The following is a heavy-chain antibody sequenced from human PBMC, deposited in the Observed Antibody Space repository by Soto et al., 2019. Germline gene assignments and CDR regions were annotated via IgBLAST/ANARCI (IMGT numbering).Heavy chain of an antibody. CDR2: ISPNGQGI. CDR3: ANDRQDPRDYFRY. J-gene: IGHJ4*02. CDR1: GFTVTSNG. V-gene: IGHV3-23*01. D-gene: IGHD2-15*01. Sequence: EVKLLESGGGLVQPGGSLRLSCGVSGFTVTSNGVSWVRQAPGKGLEWVSAISPNGQGIWYADSVKGRFTISRDISRNTVSLQMDSLRAEDTAVYDCANDRQDPRDYFRYWGQGTLVTVAS.